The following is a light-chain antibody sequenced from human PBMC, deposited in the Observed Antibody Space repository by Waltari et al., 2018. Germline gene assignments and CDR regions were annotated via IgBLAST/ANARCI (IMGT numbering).Light chain of an antibody. CDR2: GAS. Sequence: EIVLTQSPVTLSLSPGERATLSCWASQSVDRSLAWYPQKRGQAPRLLIYGASTGATGIPDRFSGSGSGTDFSLTISRLEPEDFAVYYCQHYVRLPVTFGQGTKVEI. J-gene: IGKJ1*01. V-gene: IGKV3-20*01. CDR3: QHYVRLPVT. CDR1: QSVDRS.